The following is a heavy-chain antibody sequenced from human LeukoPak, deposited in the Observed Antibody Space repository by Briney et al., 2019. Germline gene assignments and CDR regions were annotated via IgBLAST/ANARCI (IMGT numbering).Heavy chain of an antibody. CDR2: VSGSGGST. Sequence: GGTLRLACAASGFTFSSYAMSWVRQAPGKGLEWVSTVSGSGGSTYYADSVKGRFTISRDNSKNTLYLQMNSLRAEDTAVYYCAKVVTGIVVGGVFHYWGQGTLVTVSS. CDR1: GFTFSSYA. J-gene: IGHJ4*02. V-gene: IGHV3-23*01. CDR3: AKVVTGIVVGGVFHY. D-gene: IGHD3-22*01.